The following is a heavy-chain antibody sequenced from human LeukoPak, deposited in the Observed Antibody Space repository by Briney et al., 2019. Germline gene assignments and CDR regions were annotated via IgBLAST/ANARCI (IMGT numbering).Heavy chain of an antibody. D-gene: IGHD4-17*01. CDR1: GGTFSSYA. Sequence: GASVKVSCKASGGTFSSYAISWVRQAPGQGLEWMGGIIPIFGTANYAQKFQGRVTITADESTSTAYMELSSLRSEDTAVYYCARGRTTVTHFDYWGQGTLVTVSS. CDR3: ARGRTTVTHFDY. CDR2: IIPIFGTA. J-gene: IGHJ4*02. V-gene: IGHV1-69*13.